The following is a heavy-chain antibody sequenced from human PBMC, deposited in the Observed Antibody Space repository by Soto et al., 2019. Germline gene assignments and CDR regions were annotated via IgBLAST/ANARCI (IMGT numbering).Heavy chain of an antibody. D-gene: IGHD3-16*01. V-gene: IGHV4-59*01. J-gene: IGHJ6*02. CDR2: IYYSGST. Sequence: SETLSLTCTVSGGSISSYYWSWIRQPPGKGLEWIGYIYYSGSTNYNPSLKSRVTISVDTSKNQSSLKLSSVTAADTAVYYCAKGGGFPYYYGMDVWGQGTTVTVSS. CDR3: AKGGGFPYYYGMDV. CDR1: GGSISSYY.